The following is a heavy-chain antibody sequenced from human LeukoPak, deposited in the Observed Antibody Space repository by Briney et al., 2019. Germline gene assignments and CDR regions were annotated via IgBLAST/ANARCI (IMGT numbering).Heavy chain of an antibody. CDR1: GYTFTYF. V-gene: IGHV1-2*02. CDR3: ARGGGAAHFDY. CDR2: INPNNGDT. J-gene: IGHJ4*02. Sequence: ASVKVSCKASGYTFTYFVHWVRQAPGQGLEWMGWINPNNGDTKYAQEFQGRVTMTTDTSLSTAYMELSTLKSDDTAVYYCARGGGAAHFDYWGQGTLVTVSS. D-gene: IGHD1-26*01.